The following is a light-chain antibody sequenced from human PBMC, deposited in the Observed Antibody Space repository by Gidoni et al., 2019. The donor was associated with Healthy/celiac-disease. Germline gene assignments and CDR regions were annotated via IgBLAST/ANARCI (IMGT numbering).Light chain of an antibody. CDR1: QSVSSSY. V-gene: IGKV3-20*01. CDR3: QRYGSSPAT. CDR2: GAS. J-gene: IGKJ1*01. Sequence: EIALTQFPGTLSLSPGERATLSCRASQSVSSSYLAWYQQKPGQAPRLPVYGASSRATGIPGRFSGGGSGADFTLTISRLEPEAFAVYYYQRYGSSPATFGQGTKVEIK.